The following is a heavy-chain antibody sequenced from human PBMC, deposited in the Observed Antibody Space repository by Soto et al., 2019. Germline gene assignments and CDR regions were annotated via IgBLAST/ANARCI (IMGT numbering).Heavy chain of an antibody. V-gene: IGHV1-69*13. CDR1: GGTFSSYA. CDR2: IIPIFGTA. D-gene: IGHD5-18*01. J-gene: IGHJ3*02. CDR3: ARAHVDTAMAYDAFDI. Sequence: SVKVSCKASGGTFSSYASSWVRQAPGQGLECMGGIIPIFGTANYAQKFQGRVTITADESTSTAYMELSSLRSEDTAVYYCARAHVDTAMAYDAFDIWGQGTMVTVSS.